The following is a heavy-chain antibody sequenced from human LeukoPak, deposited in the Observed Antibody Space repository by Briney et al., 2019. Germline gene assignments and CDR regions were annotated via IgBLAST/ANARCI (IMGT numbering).Heavy chain of an antibody. J-gene: IGHJ4*02. Sequence: GGTLRLSCAASGSTFDDYAMHWVRQAPGKGLEWVSLISGDGGSTYFADSVRGRFTISRDNSKNSLYLHMKSLRTEDTALYFCAKGLGDYWGQGTLVTVSS. V-gene: IGHV3-43*02. CDR1: GSTFDDYA. CDR2: ISGDGGST. D-gene: IGHD6-19*01. CDR3: AKGLGDY.